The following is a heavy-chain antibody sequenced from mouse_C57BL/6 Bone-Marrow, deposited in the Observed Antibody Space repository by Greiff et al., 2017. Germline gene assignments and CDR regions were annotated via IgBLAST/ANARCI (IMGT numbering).Heavy chain of an antibody. CDR1: GFTFSSYG. J-gene: IGHJ3*01. CDR3: ARPLFAY. CDR2: ISSGGSYT. V-gene: IGHV5-6*01. Sequence: VQLQESGGDLVKPGGSLKLSCAASGFTFSSYGMSWVRQTPDKRLEWVATISSGGSYTYYPDSVKGRFTISRDNAKNTLYLQMSSLKSEDTALYYCARPLFAYWGQGTLVTVSA.